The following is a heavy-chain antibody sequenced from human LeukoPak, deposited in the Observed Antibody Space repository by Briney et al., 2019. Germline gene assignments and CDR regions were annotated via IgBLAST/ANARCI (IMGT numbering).Heavy chain of an antibody. J-gene: IGHJ4*02. CDR2: IRSKAYGGTT. Sequence: GGSLRLSCAASGFTVSSNYMSWVRQAPGKGLEWVGFIRSKAYGGTTEYAASVKGRFTISRDDSKSIAYLQMNSPKTEDTAVYYCTRDGGRWLQYKNFDYWGQGTLVTVSS. CDR3: TRDGGRWLQYKNFDY. D-gene: IGHD5-24*01. V-gene: IGHV3-49*04. CDR1: GFTVSSNY.